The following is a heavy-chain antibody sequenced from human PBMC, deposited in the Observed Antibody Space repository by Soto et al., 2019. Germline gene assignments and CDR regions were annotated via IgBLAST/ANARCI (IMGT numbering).Heavy chain of an antibody. CDR3: AKEGLGGRYRYFDY. CDR2: ISGSGTTK. D-gene: IGHD1-26*01. V-gene: IGHV3-23*01. Sequence: EVQLLESGGGLVQPGGSLRLSCAASGFTFNNYAMSWVRQAPGKGLEWVSTISGSGTTKYYADSVKGLFTISRDNSKNTLYVALQLNNLRAEDTAVYYCAKEGLGGRYRYFDYWGQGTLVTVSS. J-gene: IGHJ4*02. CDR1: GFTFNNYA.